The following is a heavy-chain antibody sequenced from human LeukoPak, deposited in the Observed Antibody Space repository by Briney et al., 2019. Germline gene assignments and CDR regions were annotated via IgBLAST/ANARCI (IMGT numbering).Heavy chain of an antibody. Sequence: QPGGSLRLSCAASGFTFSSCAMSWVRQAPGKGLEWVSGISGSGGSTYCADSVKGRFTISRDNSKNTLYLQMNSLRVEDAAVYYCARQQYYYDSSGYYGPRDFDYWGQGTLVTVSS. CDR3: ARQQYYYDSSGYYGPRDFDY. CDR2: ISGSGGST. V-gene: IGHV3-23*01. J-gene: IGHJ4*02. CDR1: GFTFSSCA. D-gene: IGHD3-22*01.